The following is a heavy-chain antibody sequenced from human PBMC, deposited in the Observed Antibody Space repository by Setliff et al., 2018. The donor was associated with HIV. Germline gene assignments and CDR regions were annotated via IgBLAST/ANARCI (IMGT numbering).Heavy chain of an antibody. CDR3: AAASNRRVRGVNLHYYYYMDV. CDR2: IVVGSYNT. CDR1: GFTFTNSA. V-gene: IGHV1-58*02. Sequence: SVKVSCKASGFTFTNSAMQWVRQARGQRLEWIGWIVVGSYNTNYAQKFQERVTITRDLSTSTAYMELSSLRSEDTAVCYCAAASNRRVRGVNLHYYYYMDVWGKGTTVTVSS. D-gene: IGHD3-10*01. J-gene: IGHJ6*03.